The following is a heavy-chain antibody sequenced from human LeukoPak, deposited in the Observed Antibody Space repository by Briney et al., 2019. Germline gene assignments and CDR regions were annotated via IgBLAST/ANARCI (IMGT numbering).Heavy chain of an antibody. CDR1: GYTFTGYY. CDR2: INPNSGGT. V-gene: IGHV1-2*02. J-gene: IGHJ5*02. Sequence: ASVKVSRKASGYTFTGYYMHWVRQAPGQGLEWMGWINPNSGGTNYAQKFQGRVTMTRDTSISTAYMELSRLRSDDTAVYYCARGYCSSTSCYGWFVPWGQGTLVTVSS. D-gene: IGHD2-2*01. CDR3: ARGYCSSTSCYGWFVP.